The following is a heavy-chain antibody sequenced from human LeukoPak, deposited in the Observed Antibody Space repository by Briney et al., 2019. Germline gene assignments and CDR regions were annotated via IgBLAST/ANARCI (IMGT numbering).Heavy chain of an antibody. CDR2: ITSDSRYM. V-gene: IGHV3-21*01. J-gene: IGHJ6*04. CDR1: GFTFSSYN. Sequence: GGSLSLSCAASGFTFSSYNMNWVRQAPGKGLEWVSSITSDSRYMYYADSVKGRFTISRDNAKNSLYLQMNSLRAEDTAVYYCAELGITMIGGVWGKGTTVTISS. CDR3: AELGITMIGGV. D-gene: IGHD3-10*02.